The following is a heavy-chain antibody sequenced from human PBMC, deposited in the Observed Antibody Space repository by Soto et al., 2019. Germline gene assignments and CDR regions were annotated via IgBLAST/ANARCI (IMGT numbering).Heavy chain of an antibody. CDR1: DISLTSSY. CDR3: ARGRHWFGP. CDR2: ISDRGDI. Sequence: PSETLSLTCTVSDISLTSSYWNWFRQSPGKGLEWIGQISDRGDINYNPPLESRVAISTDTSKNQVSLTLTAVNAADTAVYFCARGRHWFGPWGQGTLVTVSS. J-gene: IGHJ5*02. V-gene: IGHV4-59*08.